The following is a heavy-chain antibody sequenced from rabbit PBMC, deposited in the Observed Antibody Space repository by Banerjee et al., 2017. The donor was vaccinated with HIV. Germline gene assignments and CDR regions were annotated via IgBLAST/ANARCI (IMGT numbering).Heavy chain of an antibody. CDR1: GFDFSRYY. V-gene: IGHV1S7*01. CDR3: ARYGPYDTYTWTGYGYFSL. Sequence: HLRETGGGLVQPGGSLTLSCKASGFDFSRYYLSWVRQAPGKGLEWIGIIYGGGGTDYATWVNGRFTISSDNAQNNVDLQMNSLTAADTATYFCARYGPYDTYTWTGYGYFSLWGQGTL. J-gene: IGHJ4*01. CDR2: IYGGGGT. D-gene: IGHD6-1*01.